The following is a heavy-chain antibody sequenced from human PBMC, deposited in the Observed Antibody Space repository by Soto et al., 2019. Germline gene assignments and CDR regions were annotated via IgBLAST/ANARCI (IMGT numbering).Heavy chain of an antibody. CDR2: ISYDGSTI. Sequence: QVQLVESGGGVVQPGRSLRLSCAASGFTFSNYGMHWVRQAPGKGLEWVAIISYDGSTIYYADSVKGRFTISRDNSKNPLYLQLNTLRTEDTAVYYCAKPSQPYSAPYYFDYWGQGTLVTVSS. CDR1: GFTFSNYG. V-gene: IGHV3-30*18. D-gene: IGHD4-4*01. CDR3: AKPSQPYSAPYYFDY. J-gene: IGHJ4*02.